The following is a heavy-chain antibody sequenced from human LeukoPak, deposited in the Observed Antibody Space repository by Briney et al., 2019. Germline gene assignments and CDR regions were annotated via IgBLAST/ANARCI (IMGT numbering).Heavy chain of an antibody. CDR1: GYTFTIYG. J-gene: IGHJ3*02. CDR3: AREGYYYDSRGRAFHDAFDI. CDR2: ISAYNGNT. D-gene: IGHD3-22*01. Sequence: ASVKVSFKASGYTFTIYGISWVRQAPGQGLEWMGWISAYNGNTNYAQKLQGRVTITTDTSTSTGYMELRSLRSDDTAVYYCAREGYYYDSRGRAFHDAFDIWGQGTMVTVSS. V-gene: IGHV1-18*01.